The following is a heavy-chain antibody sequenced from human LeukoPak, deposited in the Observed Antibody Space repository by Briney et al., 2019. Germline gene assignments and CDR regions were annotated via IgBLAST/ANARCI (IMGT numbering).Heavy chain of an antibody. CDR2: IRQSGGT. D-gene: IGHD6-19*01. Sequence: SSGTLSLTCAVYGGSFSTYFWSWIRQAPGKGLEWIGEIRQSGGTNYNPSLKSRLTISVDTSKNQFSLKLNSVTAADTAVYYCARDYGEWLVPSSWGQGTVVTVSS. CDR3: ARDYGEWLVPSS. CDR1: GGSFSTYF. V-gene: IGHV4-34*01. J-gene: IGHJ5*02.